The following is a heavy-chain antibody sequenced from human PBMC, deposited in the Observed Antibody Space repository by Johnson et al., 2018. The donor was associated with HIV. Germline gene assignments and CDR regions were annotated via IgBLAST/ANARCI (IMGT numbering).Heavy chain of an antibody. CDR2: ISYDGSNK. CDR3: SRDRVITFGGVIGRGAFDV. Sequence: QEQLVESGGGVVQPGRSLRLSCAASGFTFSSYAMHWVRQAPGKGLDWVAVISYDGSNKYYADSVKGRFTISRDNSKNTLYLQMNSLRAEDTAVYYCSRDRVITFGGVIGRGAFDVWGQGTMVTVSS. J-gene: IGHJ3*01. CDR1: GFTFSSYA. D-gene: IGHD3-16*02. V-gene: IGHV3-30-3*01.